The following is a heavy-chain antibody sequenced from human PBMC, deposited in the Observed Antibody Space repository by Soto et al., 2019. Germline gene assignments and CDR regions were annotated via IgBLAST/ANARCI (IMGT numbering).Heavy chain of an antibody. CDR2: IKQDGSEE. CDR3: ARVTNFRSGGIYYYYYMDV. D-gene: IGHD3-3*01. J-gene: IGHJ6*03. CDR1: GFTFSSYW. Sequence: GGSLRLSCAASGFTFSSYWMSWVRQAPGEGLEWVANIKQDGSEEYYVDSVKGRFTVSRDNAKNSLYLQMNSLRAEDTAVYFCARVTNFRSGGIYYYYYMDVWGKGTTVTVSS. V-gene: IGHV3-7*01.